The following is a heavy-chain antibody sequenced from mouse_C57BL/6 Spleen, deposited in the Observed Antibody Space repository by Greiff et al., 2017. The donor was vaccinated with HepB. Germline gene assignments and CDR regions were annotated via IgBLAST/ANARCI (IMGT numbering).Heavy chain of an antibody. J-gene: IGHJ4*01. V-gene: IGHV1-47*01. CDR2: FHPYNDDT. Sequence: VHLVESGAELVKPGASVKMSCKASGYTFTTYPIEWMKQNHGKSLEWIGNFHPYNDDTKYNEKFKGKATLTVEKSSSTVYLELSRLTSDDSAVYYCARGLYDGYYAMDYWGQGTSVTVSS. D-gene: IGHD2-3*01. CDR3: ARGLYDGYYAMDY. CDR1: GYTFTTYP.